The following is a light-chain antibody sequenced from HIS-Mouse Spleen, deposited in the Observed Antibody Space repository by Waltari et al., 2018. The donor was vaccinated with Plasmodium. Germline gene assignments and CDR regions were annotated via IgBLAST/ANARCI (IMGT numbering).Light chain of an antibody. J-gene: IGKJ3*01. V-gene: IGKV3-15*01. CDR2: GAS. Sequence: EIVMTQSQATLSVSPGESATLSCRASQSVSSNLAWYQQKPGQAPRLLIYGASTRATGIPARFSGSGSGTEFTLTISSLQSEDFAVYYCQQYNNWSFTFGPGTKVDIK. CDR3: QQYNNWSFT. CDR1: QSVSSN.